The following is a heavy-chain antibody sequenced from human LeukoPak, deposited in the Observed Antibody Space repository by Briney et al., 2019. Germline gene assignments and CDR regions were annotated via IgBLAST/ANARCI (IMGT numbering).Heavy chain of an antibody. D-gene: IGHD6-19*01. V-gene: IGHV4-59*01. CDR2: IYYSGST. Sequence: SETLSLTCTVSGGSISSYYWSWIRQPPGKGLEWIGYIYYSGSTNYNPPLKSRVTISVDTSKNQFSLKLSSVTAADTAVYYCARYSSGWYYFDYWGQGTLVTVSS. J-gene: IGHJ4*02. CDR1: GGSISSYY. CDR3: ARYSSGWYYFDY.